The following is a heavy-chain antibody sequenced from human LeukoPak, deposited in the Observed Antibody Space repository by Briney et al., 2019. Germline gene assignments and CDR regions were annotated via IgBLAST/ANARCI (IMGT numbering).Heavy chain of an antibody. CDR1: GFTFSSYW. J-gene: IGHJ4*02. D-gene: IGHD1-26*01. CDR2: INHSGST. CDR3: ARDRLSSGSYYGTLMSGFDY. Sequence: GSLRLSCAASGFTFSSYWMSWVRQPPGKGLEWIGEINHSGSTNYNPSLKSRVTISVDTSKNQFSLKLSSVTAADTAVYYCARDRLSSGSYYGTLMSGFDYWGQGTLVTVSS. V-gene: IGHV4-34*01.